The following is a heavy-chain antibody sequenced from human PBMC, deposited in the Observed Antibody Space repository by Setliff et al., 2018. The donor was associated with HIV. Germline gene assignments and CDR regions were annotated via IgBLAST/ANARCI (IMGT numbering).Heavy chain of an antibody. J-gene: IGHJ3*02. CDR1: GGSISSGSYY. D-gene: IGHD4-17*01. CDR2: VYTGGTT. Sequence: PSETLSLTCTVSGGSISSGSYYWTWIRQPAGKGLEWIGHVYTGGTTNYNPSLKSRVSISADMSKNHFSLNLSSVTAADTAVYYCCRSMTTVLEDAFDIWGQGAMVTVSS. V-gene: IGHV4-61*09. CDR3: CRSMTTVLEDAFDI.